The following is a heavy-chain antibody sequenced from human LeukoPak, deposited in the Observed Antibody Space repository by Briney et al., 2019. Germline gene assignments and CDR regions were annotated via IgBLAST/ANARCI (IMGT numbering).Heavy chain of an antibody. V-gene: IGHV3-23*01. D-gene: IGHD4-17*01. Sequence: PGGLLRLSCAASGFTFSSFAMSWVRQAPGKGLEWLSTIYSSDDYTYYADSVKGRFTISRDNSENTLYLQMDGLRAEDAAVYYCAKASTYGDYGTFDYWGQGTLVTVSS. CDR1: GFTFSSFA. CDR2: IYSSDDYT. CDR3: AKASTYGDYGTFDY. J-gene: IGHJ4*02.